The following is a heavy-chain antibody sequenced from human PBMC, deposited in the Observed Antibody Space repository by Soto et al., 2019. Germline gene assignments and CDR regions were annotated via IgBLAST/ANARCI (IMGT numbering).Heavy chain of an antibody. CDR2: IWYDGSNK. D-gene: IGHD7-27*01. J-gene: IGHJ2*01. Sequence: QVQLVESGGGVVQPGRSLRLSCAASGFTFSSYGMHWVRQAPGKGLEWVAVIWYDGSNKYYADSVKGRFTISRDNSKNTLYLQMNSLRAEDTAVYYCARDPGVNHIWYLDLWGRGTLVTVSS. CDR3: ARDPGVNHIWYLDL. CDR1: GFTFSSYG. V-gene: IGHV3-33*01.